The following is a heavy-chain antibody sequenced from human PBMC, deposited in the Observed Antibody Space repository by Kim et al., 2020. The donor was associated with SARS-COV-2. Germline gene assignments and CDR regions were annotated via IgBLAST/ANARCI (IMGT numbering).Heavy chain of an antibody. CDR1: GFTFDDYA. J-gene: IGHJ4*02. CDR3: AKDMGRGYSYGYRRFDY. V-gene: IGHV3-9*01. Sequence: GGSLRLSCAASGFTFDDYAMHWVRQAPGKGLEWVSGISWHSGSIGYADSVKGRFTISRDNAKNSLYLQMNSLRAEDTALYYCAKDMGRGYSYGYRRFDYWGQGTLVTVSS. CDR2: ISWHSGSI. D-gene: IGHD5-18*01.